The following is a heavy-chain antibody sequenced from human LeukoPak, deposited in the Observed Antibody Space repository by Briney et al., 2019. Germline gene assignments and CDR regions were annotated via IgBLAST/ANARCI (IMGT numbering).Heavy chain of an antibody. V-gene: IGHV3-23*01. CDR2: ISGSGGST. J-gene: IGHJ4*02. CDR3: AKGKRGYSGYDPRPLFDY. Sequence: GGSLRLSCAASGFTFSSYAMSWVRQAPGKGLEWVSAISGSGGSTYYADSVKGRFTISRDNSKNTLYLQMNSLRAEDTAVYYCAKGKRGYSGYDPRPLFDYWGQGTLVTVSS. CDR1: GFTFSSYA. D-gene: IGHD5-12*01.